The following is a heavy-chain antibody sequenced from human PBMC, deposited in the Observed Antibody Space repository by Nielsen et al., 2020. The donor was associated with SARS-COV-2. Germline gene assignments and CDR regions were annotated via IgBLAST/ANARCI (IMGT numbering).Heavy chain of an antibody. Sequence: RQAPGKGLEWIGRIYTSGSTNYNPSLKSRVTISVDTSKNQFSLKLSSVTAADTAVYYCARVSRNYDILTGYERRDPFDYWGQGTLVTISS. V-gene: IGHV4-4*07. J-gene: IGHJ4*02. CDR3: ARVSRNYDILTGYERRDPFDY. D-gene: IGHD3-9*01. CDR2: IYTSGST.